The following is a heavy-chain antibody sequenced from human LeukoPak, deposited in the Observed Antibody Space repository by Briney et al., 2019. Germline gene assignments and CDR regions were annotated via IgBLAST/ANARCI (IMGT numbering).Heavy chain of an antibody. Sequence: PSETLSLTCTVSGYSITSGYYWGWIRQPPGKGLEWIGIIYHSGSTFYNPSLKSRVTISVDPSKNQFSLKLRSVTAADTAVYYCARTFQAPSYGDSDSRTKYPYSMDVWGQGTMVAVSS. CDR2: IYHSGST. V-gene: IGHV4-38-2*02. D-gene: IGHD4-17*01. CDR3: ARTFQAPSYGDSDSRTKYPYSMDV. J-gene: IGHJ6*02. CDR1: GYSITSGYY.